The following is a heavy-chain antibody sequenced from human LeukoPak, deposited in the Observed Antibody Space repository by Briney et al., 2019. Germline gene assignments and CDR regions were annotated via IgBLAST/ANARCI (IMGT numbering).Heavy chain of an antibody. V-gene: IGHV4-34*09. CDR3: ARGSGRYYYDSSGYYYFDY. D-gene: IGHD3-22*01. J-gene: IGHJ4*02. CDR2: INRNGST. Sequence: SETLFLTCAVHGGSFSDYYWSWIRQPPGKGLEWIGEINRNGSTNYNPSLKSRVTISVDTSKNQFSLKLSSVTAAETAVYYCARGSGRYYYDSSGYYYFDYWGQGTLVTVSS. CDR1: GGSFSDYY.